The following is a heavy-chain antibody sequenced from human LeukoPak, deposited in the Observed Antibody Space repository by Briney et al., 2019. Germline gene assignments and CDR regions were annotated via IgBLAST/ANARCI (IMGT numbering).Heavy chain of an antibody. CDR1: GGSIGSYY. D-gene: IGHD1-1*01. CDR3: AREGTAGTNLNRFDP. Sequence: SETLSLTCTVSGGSIGSYYWSWSRQPPGKGLEWIGYISYSGSTNFNPSLKSRVTISVDTSKNQFSLKLSSVTAADTAVYYCAREGTAGTNLNRFDPWGQGTLVTVSS. V-gene: IGHV4-59*01. J-gene: IGHJ5*02. CDR2: ISYSGST.